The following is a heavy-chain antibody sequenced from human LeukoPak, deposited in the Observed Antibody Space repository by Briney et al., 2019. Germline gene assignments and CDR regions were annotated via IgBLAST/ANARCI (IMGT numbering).Heavy chain of an antibody. CDR2: ISSSSSTI. D-gene: IGHD3-22*01. V-gene: IGHV3-48*01. CDR1: GFTFSTYS. Sequence: GGSLRLSCAASGFTFSTYSMNWVRQAPGKGLEWVSYISSSSSTIYYADSVKGRFTISRDNAKNSLYLQMNSLRAEDTAVYYCARGSTYYDSSGQVPFDYWGQGTLVTVFS. CDR3: ARGSTYYDSSGQVPFDY. J-gene: IGHJ4*02.